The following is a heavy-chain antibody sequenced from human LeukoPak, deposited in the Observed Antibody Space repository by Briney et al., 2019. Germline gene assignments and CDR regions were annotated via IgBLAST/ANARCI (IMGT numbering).Heavy chain of an antibody. Sequence: SVKVSCKASGGTFSSYAISWVRQAPGQGLEWMGGIIPIFGTANYAQKFQGRVTITADKSTSTAYMELSRLRSDDTAVYYCAIGLECSGGSCYSRPFDYWGQGTLVTVSS. CDR3: AIGLECSGGSCYSRPFDY. J-gene: IGHJ4*02. V-gene: IGHV1-69*06. CDR2: IIPIFGTA. D-gene: IGHD2-15*01. CDR1: GGTFSSYA.